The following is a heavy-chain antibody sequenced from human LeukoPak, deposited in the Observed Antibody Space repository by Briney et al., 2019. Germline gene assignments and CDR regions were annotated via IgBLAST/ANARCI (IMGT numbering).Heavy chain of an antibody. D-gene: IGHD2-21*02. Sequence: GGSLILSCAASGFTFSNYAMHCVRQAPGEGLEYVSAISSNGGSTYYAKSVKGRFTISRDNSKNTLYLQMGSLRAEDMAVYYCARDLRLKELAYCGGDCLDYWGQGTLVTVSS. J-gene: IGHJ4*02. CDR1: GFTFSNYA. V-gene: IGHV3-64*01. CDR2: ISSNGGST. CDR3: ARDLRLKELAYCGGDCLDY.